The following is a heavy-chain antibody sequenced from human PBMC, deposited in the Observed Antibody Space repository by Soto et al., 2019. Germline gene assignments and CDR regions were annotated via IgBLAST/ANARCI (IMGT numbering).Heavy chain of an antibody. V-gene: IGHV3-33*01. Sequence: QVQLVESGGGVVQPGRSLRLSCAASGFTFSSYGMHWVRQAPGKGLEWVAVIWYDGSNKYYADSVKGRFTISRDNSKNTLYLQMNSLRAEDTAVYYCARDWGAYCGGDCSDYSYWGQGTLVTVSS. CDR2: IWYDGSNK. J-gene: IGHJ4*02. CDR1: GFTFSSYG. CDR3: ARDWGAYCGGDCSDYSY. D-gene: IGHD2-21*02.